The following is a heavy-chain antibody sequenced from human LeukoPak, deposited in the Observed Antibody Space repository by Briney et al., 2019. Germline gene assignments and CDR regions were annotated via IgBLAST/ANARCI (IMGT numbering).Heavy chain of an antibody. D-gene: IGHD3-16*01. CDR2: ISSTGNYI. Sequence: GGSLRLSCAASGFTFSSYSMNWVRQAPGTGLEWVSSISSTGNYIFYADSVKGRFTISRDNAKNSLYLQMNSLRAEDTAVYYCARDQSRGDYWGQGTLVTVSS. J-gene: IGHJ4*02. CDR3: ARDQSRGDY. V-gene: IGHV3-21*01. CDR1: GFTFSSYS.